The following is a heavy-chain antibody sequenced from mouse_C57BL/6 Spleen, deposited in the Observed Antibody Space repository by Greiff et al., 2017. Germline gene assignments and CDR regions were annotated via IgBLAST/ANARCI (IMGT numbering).Heavy chain of an antibody. D-gene: IGHD2-1*01. J-gene: IGHJ4*01. V-gene: IGHV1-20*01. CDR1: GYSFTGYF. CDR3: ARDGIYFGNCPYAMDY. CDR2: INPYNGDT. Sequence: EVQLQQSGPELVKPGDSVKISCKASGYSFTGYFMNWVMQSPGKSLEWIGRINPYNGDTFYNQKFKGKATLTVDKSSSTAHMELRSPTSEDSAVYYCARDGIYFGNCPYAMDYWGQGTSVTVSS.